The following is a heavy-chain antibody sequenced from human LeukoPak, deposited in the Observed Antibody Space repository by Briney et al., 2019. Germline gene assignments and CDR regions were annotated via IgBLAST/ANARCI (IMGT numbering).Heavy chain of an antibody. Sequence: GGSLRLSCAASGVTLSDHHVDWVRQAPGKGLEWIGRTRDKARSYRTEYAASVDGRFSISRDDSKNAVYLQMSSLKTEDTAVYYCARDGGEGDNSAFDIWGQGTVVTVSS. CDR1: GVTLSDHH. J-gene: IGHJ3*02. V-gene: IGHV3-72*01. CDR2: TRDKARSYRT. CDR3: ARDGGEGDNSAFDI. D-gene: IGHD3-16*01.